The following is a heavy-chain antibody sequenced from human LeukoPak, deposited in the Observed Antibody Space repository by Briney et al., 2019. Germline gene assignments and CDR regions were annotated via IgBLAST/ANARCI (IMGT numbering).Heavy chain of an antibody. CDR1: GFTFSSYA. CDR2: ISYDGSNK. D-gene: IGHD1-26*01. J-gene: IGHJ4*02. V-gene: IGHV3-30*04. CDR3: ARGKVGATLIDY. Sequence: PGGSLRLSCAASGFTFSSYAMHWVRQAPGKGLEWVAVISYDGSNKYYADSVKGRFTISRDNSKNTLYLQMNSLRAEDTAVYYCARGKVGATLIDYWGQGTLVTVSS.